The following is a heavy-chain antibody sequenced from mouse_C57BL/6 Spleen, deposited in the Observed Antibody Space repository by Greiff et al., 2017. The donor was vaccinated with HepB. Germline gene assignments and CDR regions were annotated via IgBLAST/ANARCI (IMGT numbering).Heavy chain of an antibody. CDR1: GYSITSGYY. CDR3: AIYEYYAMDY. V-gene: IGHV3-6*01. D-gene: IGHD1-1*01. Sequence: EVKLMESGPGLVKPSRSLSLTCSVTGYSITSGYYWNWIRQFPGNKLEWMGYISYDGSNNYNPSLKNRISITRDTSKNQFFLKLNSVTTEDTATYYCAIYEYYAMDYWGQGTSVTVSS. CDR2: ISYDGSN. J-gene: IGHJ4*01.